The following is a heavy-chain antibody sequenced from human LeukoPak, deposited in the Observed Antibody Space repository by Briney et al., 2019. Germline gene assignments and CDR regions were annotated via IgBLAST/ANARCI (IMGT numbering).Heavy chain of an antibody. V-gene: IGHV1-69*04. CDR1: GGTFSSYA. J-gene: IGHJ3*02. CDR2: IIPILGIA. D-gene: IGHD5-24*01. Sequence: ASVKVSCKASGGTFSSYAISWVRQAPGQGLEWMGRIIPILGIANYAQKFQGRVTITADKSTSTAYMELSSLRSEDTAVYYCARRDGYNHDAFDIWGQGTMVTVSS. CDR3: ARRDGYNHDAFDI.